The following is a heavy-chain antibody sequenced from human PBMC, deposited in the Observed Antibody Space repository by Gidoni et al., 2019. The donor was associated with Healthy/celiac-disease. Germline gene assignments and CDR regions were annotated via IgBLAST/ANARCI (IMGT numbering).Heavy chain of an antibody. V-gene: IGHV3-30*01. J-gene: IGHJ4*02. D-gene: IGHD2-15*01. CDR1: GFPFSSYA. CDR2: ISYDGSNK. CDR3: ARDGYSGDYFDY. Sequence: QVQLVESGGGVVQPGRSLRLSCAASGFPFSSYAMHWVRQAPGKGLEWVAVISYDGSNKYYADSVKGRFTISRDNSKNTLYLQMNSLRAEDTAVYYCARDGYSGDYFDYWGQGTLVTVSS.